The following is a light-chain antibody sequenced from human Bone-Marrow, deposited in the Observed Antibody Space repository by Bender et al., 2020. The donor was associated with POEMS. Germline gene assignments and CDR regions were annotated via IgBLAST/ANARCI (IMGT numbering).Light chain of an antibody. V-gene: IGLV2-11*01. J-gene: IGLJ3*02. Sequence: QSPLTQPRSVSGSPGQSVTISCTGTATDVGAYTYVSWYQQFPAKAPKLVMHDVNRRPSGVPDRFSGYKSGNTASLTISGLQAEDEADYYCCSYAGSYTWVFGGGTKVTVL. CDR3: CSYAGSYTWV. CDR1: ATDVGAYTY. CDR2: DVN.